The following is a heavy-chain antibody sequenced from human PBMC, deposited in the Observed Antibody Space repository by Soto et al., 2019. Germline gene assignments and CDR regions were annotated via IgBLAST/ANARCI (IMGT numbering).Heavy chain of an antibody. V-gene: IGHV1-18*01. Sequence: ASVKVSCKASGYTFTSYGISWVRQAPGQGLEWMGWISAYNGNTNYAQKLQGRVTMTTDTSTSTAYMELRSLRSDDTAVYYCARDGSMVRGVIAPDFDYWGQGTLVTVYS. CDR3: ARDGSMVRGVIAPDFDY. D-gene: IGHD3-10*01. CDR2: ISAYNGNT. J-gene: IGHJ4*02. CDR1: GYTFTSYG.